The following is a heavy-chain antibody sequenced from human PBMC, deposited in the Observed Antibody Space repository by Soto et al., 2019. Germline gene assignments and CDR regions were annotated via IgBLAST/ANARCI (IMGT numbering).Heavy chain of an antibody. CDR1: GYTFTGYY. CDR3: ARDRGIAVAGTDYYYGMDV. J-gene: IGHJ6*02. Sequence: ASPKVPCKASGYTFTGYYMHWVRPAPGQGLEWMGWINPNSRRTNYAQKFQGWVTMTRDTSISTAYMELSRLRSDDTAVYYCARDRGIAVAGTDYYYGMDVWGQGTTVTVSS. D-gene: IGHD6-19*01. V-gene: IGHV1-2*04. CDR2: INPNSRRT.